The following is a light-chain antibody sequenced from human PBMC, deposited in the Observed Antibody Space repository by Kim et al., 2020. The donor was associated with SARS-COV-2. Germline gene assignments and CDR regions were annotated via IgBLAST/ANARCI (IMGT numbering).Light chain of an antibody. CDR2: EVS. Sequence: RCVTTSSTGSSRDVASYYAFSRYHHPPATAPKLRIYEVSDRPSGVPHRFSGSKSGNTASLTISWLQTEDEADYYCSSYTSSSTLIFGGGTKVTVL. V-gene: IGLV2-18*02. CDR3: SSYTSSSTLI. J-gene: IGLJ2*01. CDR1: SRDVASYYA.